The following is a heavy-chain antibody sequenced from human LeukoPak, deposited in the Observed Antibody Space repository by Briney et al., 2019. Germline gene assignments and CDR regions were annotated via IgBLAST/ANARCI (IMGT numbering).Heavy chain of an antibody. CDR2: ISSSSSYI. CDR3: ARSRDGYYFDY. V-gene: IGHV3-21*01. Sequence: PGGSLRLSCAASGVTFSSYSVNWVRQAPGKGLEWVSSISSSSSYIYYADSVKGRFTISRDNAKNSLYLQMNSLRAEDTAVYYCARSRDGYYFDYWGQGALVTVSS. J-gene: IGHJ4*02. D-gene: IGHD5-24*01. CDR1: GVTFSSYS.